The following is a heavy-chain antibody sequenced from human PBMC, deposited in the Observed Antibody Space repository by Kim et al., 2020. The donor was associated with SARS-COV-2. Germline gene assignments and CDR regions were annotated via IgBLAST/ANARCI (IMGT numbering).Heavy chain of an antibody. D-gene: IGHD3-3*01. V-gene: IGHV3-33*01. J-gene: IGHJ6*02. Sequence: GGSLRLSCAASGFTFSSYGMHWVRQAPGKGLEWVAVIWYDGSNKYYADSVKGRFTISRDNSKNTLYLQMNSLRAEDTAVYYCARDYQVWSGYYRNYYYYGMDVWGQGTTVTVSS. CDR3: ARDYQVWSGYYRNYYYYGMDV. CDR2: IWYDGSNK. CDR1: GFTFSSYG.